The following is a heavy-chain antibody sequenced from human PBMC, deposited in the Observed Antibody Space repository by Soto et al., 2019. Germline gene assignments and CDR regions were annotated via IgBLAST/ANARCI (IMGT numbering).Heavy chain of an antibody. Sequence: GGSLRLSCAASGFTVSSNYMSWVRQAPGKGLEWVSVIYSGGSTYYADSVKGRFTISRHNSKNTLYLQMNSLRAEDTAVYYCARAQLAYCGGDCYSVYFDYWGQGTLVTVSS. V-gene: IGHV3-53*04. CDR2: IYSGGST. CDR3: ARAQLAYCGGDCYSVYFDY. D-gene: IGHD2-21*02. J-gene: IGHJ4*02. CDR1: GFTVSSNY.